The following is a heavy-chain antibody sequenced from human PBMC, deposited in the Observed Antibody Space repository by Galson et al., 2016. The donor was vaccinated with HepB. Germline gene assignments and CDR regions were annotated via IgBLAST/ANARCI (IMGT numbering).Heavy chain of an antibody. CDR3: AKGAKILWFGEPMEFCLDY. CDR1: GFTFSSYA. V-gene: IGHV3-23*01. J-gene: IGHJ4*02. D-gene: IGHD3-10*01. CDR2: ISGSGGST. Sequence: SLRLSCAASGFTFSSYAMSWVRQAPGKGLEWVSAISGSGGSTYYADSVKGRFTISRGNSKNTLYLQMNSLRAEDTAVYYCAKGAKILWFGEPMEFCLDYWGQGTLVTVSS.